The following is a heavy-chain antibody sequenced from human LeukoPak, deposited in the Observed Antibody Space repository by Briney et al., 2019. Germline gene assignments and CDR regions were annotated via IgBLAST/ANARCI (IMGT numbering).Heavy chain of an antibody. CDR2: IYHSGST. J-gene: IGHJ4*02. Sequence: SETESLTCTVSGYSISSGYYWGRIRQPPGKGLEWIGSIYHSGSTNYNPSLKSRVTISVDTSKNQFSLKLSSVTGADTAVYYCARRAGAYSHPYDYWGQGTLVTVSS. D-gene: IGHD4/OR15-4a*01. CDR1: GYSISSGYY. CDR3: ARRAGAYSHPYDY. V-gene: IGHV4-38-2*02.